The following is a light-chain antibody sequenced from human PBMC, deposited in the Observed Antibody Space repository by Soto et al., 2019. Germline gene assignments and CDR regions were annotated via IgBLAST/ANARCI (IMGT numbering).Light chain of an antibody. V-gene: IGKV3D-15*01. Sequence: EIVMTQAPATLSVSPGETASLSCRASQSAGNFLAWYQQKPGQAPRLLIYYISTRATGIPARFSGSGSGTEFTLTINSLQSEDFAVYYCQQRSNWPRTFGQGTKVDI. CDR1: QSAGNF. CDR3: QQRSNWPRT. CDR2: YIS. J-gene: IGKJ1*01.